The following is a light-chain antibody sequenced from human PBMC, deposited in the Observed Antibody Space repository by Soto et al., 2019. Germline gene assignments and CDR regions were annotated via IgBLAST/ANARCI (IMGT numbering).Light chain of an antibody. CDR3: QQRSTWPLT. V-gene: IGKV3-11*01. CDR1: QSVSTY. CDR2: DAS. Sequence: EIVLTQSPATLSLSVGERATLSCRASQSVSTYLAWYQQKSGQAPRLLIYDASNRATGIPARFSGSGSGTDFTLSISSLEPEDFAVYYCQQRSTWPLTFGGGTKVEIK. J-gene: IGKJ4*01.